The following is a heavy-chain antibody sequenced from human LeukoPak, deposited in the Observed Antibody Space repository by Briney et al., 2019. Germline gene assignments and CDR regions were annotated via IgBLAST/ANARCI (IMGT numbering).Heavy chain of an antibody. CDR1: IDSVSNIHC. D-gene: IGHD3-10*01. J-gene: IGHJ5*02. V-gene: IGHV4-38-2*02. CDR3: ARVCCYFDSGSYPNWFDP. Sequence: SDTLSLTCPVSIDSVSNIHCWGWIRQPPGKGLEWIGTNCRSESTYYNPSLKSRVTVSLDTSTNQFSLRLSSVTAADTAVYYCARVCCYFDSGSYPNWFDPRGRGTLVTVSS. CDR2: NCRSEST.